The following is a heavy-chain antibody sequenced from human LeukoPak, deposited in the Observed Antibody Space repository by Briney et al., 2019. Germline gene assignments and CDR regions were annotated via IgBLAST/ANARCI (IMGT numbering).Heavy chain of an antibody. CDR3: AKSLWYDSSGYPLDVFDY. CDR1: GFTFSSYA. D-gene: IGHD3-22*01. Sequence: GGSLRLSCAASGFTFSSYAMSWVRQAPGKGLEWVSAISGSGGSTYYADSVKGRFTISRDSSKNTLYLQMNSLRAEDTAVYYCAKSLWYDSSGYPLDVFDYWGQGTLVTVSS. V-gene: IGHV3-23*01. CDR2: ISGSGGST. J-gene: IGHJ4*02.